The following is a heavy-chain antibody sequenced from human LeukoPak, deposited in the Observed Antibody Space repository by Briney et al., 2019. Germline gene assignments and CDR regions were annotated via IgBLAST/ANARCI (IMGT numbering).Heavy chain of an antibody. V-gene: IGHV3-21*04. CDR2: ISSSSSYI. CDR3: ARDRGLHYFDY. J-gene: IGHJ4*02. Sequence: GGSLRLSCAASGFTFSSYSMNWVRQAPGKGLEWVSSISSSSSYIYYADSVKGRFTISRDNAKNSLYLQMNSLRAEDTAVYYCARDRGLHYFDYWGQGTLVTVSS. D-gene: IGHD2-15*01. CDR1: GFTFSSYS.